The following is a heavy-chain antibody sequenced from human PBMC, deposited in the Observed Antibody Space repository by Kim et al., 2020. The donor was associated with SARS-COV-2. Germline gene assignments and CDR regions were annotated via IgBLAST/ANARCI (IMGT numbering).Heavy chain of an antibody. J-gene: IGHJ6*03. CDR2: INSDGSST. Sequence: GGYLRLSCAASGFTFSTYWMYWVRQAPGKGLVWVSRINSDGSSTNYADSVKGRFTISRDNAKNTLYLQMNSLIAEDTAVYYCARASSTSCPCYYMDVWGKGTTVTVSS. D-gene: IGHD2-2*01. CDR3: ARASSTSCPCYYMDV. CDR1: GFTFSTYW. V-gene: IGHV3-74*01.